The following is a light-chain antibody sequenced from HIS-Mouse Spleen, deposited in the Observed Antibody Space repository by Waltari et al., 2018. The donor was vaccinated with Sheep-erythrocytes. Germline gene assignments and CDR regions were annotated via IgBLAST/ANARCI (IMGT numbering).Light chain of an antibody. CDR3: CSYAGSSTPWV. V-gene: IGLV2-23*01. CDR1: SSDVGSYNL. J-gene: IGLJ3*02. CDR2: WGS. Sequence: QSALTQPASVSGSPGQSITISCTGTSSDVGSYNLVSWYQPHPGKAPKLMIYWGSKRPSGVSNRFSGSKSGNTASLTVSGLQAEDEADYYCCSYAGSSTPWVFGGGTKLTVL.